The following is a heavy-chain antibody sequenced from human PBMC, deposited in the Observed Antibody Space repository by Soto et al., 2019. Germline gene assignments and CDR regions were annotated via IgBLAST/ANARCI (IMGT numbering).Heavy chain of an antibody. CDR2: INHSGST. Sequence: QVQLQQWGAGLLKPSETLSLTCAVYGGSFSGYYWSWIRQPPGKGLEWIGEINHSGSTNYNPSLKSRVTISVDTSKNQFSLKLGSVTAADTAVYYCARGYGSGSYPPHYFDYWGQGTLVTVSS. CDR1: GGSFSGYY. J-gene: IGHJ4*02. CDR3: ARGYGSGSYPPHYFDY. D-gene: IGHD3-10*01. V-gene: IGHV4-34*01.